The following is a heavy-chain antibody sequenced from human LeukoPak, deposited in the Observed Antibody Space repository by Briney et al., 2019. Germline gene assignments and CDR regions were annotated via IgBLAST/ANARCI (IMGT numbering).Heavy chain of an antibody. CDR2: IYYSGST. J-gene: IGHJ4*02. Sequence: SETLSLTCTVSGGSLTSAECHWSWIRQPTGKGLEWIGYIYYSGSTYYTPSLNSRITISLDTSKNQLSLKVTSVTAADTAVYYCARTTARVFDSWGQGTLVTVSS. CDR1: GGSLTSAECH. D-gene: IGHD4-17*01. CDR3: ARTTARVFDS. V-gene: IGHV4-30-4*01.